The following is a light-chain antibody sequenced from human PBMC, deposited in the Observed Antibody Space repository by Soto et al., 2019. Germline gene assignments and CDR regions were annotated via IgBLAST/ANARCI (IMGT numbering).Light chain of an antibody. CDR3: RSYTSSSTRV. Sequence: QSALTQPASVSGSPGQSITISFTGTSSDVGGYNYVSWYQQHPGKAPKLMIYEVSNRPSGVSNRFSGSKSGNTASLTISGLQAEDEADYYCRSYTSSSTRVFGGGTKVTVL. J-gene: IGLJ3*02. V-gene: IGLV2-14*01. CDR2: EVS. CDR1: SSDVGGYNY.